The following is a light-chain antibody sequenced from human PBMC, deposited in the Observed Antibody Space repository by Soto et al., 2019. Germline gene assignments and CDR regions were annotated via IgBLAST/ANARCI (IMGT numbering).Light chain of an antibody. V-gene: IGLV2-14*01. Sequence: QSALTQPASVSGSPGQSITISCTGTSSDVGGYNYVSWYQQHPGKAPKLMIYDVSNRPSGGSNRFSGSKSDNTASLAISWLQAEDEAYYYCSSSTSTGAVVFGGGTKLTVL. CDR1: SSDVGGYNY. J-gene: IGLJ2*01. CDR2: DVS. CDR3: SSSTSTGAVV.